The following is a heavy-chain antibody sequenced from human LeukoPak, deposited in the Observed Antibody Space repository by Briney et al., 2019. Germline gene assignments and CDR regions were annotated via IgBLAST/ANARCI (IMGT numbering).Heavy chain of an antibody. CDR3: ARDYYYDSSGYYRGLFAFDI. CDR1: GGSITSYY. CDR2: IYTSGNT. V-gene: IGHV4-4*07. Sequence: WETLSLTCSLSGGSITSYYWSWIRQPAGKGLEWIGRIYTSGNTNYNPHLKSRVTMSVETSNNQCSLRLSYRTAANTAVYYCARDYYYDSSGYYRGLFAFDIWGQGTMVTVSS. J-gene: IGHJ3*02. D-gene: IGHD3-22*01.